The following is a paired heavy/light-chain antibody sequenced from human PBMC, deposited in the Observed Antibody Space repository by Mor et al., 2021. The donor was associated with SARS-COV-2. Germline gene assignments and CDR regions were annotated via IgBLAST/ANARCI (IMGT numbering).Light chain of an antibody. CDR2: WAS. CDR1: QSVLYSSNNKNY. Sequence: DIVMTQSPDSLAVSLGERATINCKSSQSVLYSSNNKNYLAWYQQKPGQPPKLLIYWASTRESGVPDRFSGSGSGTDFTLTISSLQAEDVAVYYCQQYYSTPTFGGGTKVEIK. J-gene: IGKJ4*01. V-gene: IGKV4-1*01. CDR3: QQYYSTPT.
Heavy chain of an antibody. D-gene: IGHD2-2*01. CDR3: TRGSFGRGYCSSTSCSWGLYFDY. CDR2: IRSKANSYAT. CDR1: GFTFSGSA. Sequence: EVQLVESGGGLVQPGGSLKLSCAASGFTFSGSAMHWVRQASGKGLEWVGRIRSKANSYATAYAASVKGRFTISRDDSKNTAYLQMNSLKTEDTAVYYCTRGSFGRGYCSSTSCSWGLYFDYWGQGTLVTVSS. V-gene: IGHV3-73*01. J-gene: IGHJ4*02.